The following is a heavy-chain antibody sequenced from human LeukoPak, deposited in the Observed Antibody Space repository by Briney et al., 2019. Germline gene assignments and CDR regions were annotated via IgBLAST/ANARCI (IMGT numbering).Heavy chain of an antibody. CDR3: ARDLGSQMATISDWFDP. V-gene: IGHV4-39*07. CDR2: IYYTGST. Sequence: PSETLSLTCTVSGASISSSNYYWGWIRQPPGKGLEWIGSIYYTGSTYYNPPLKSRVTISIDTSKKQFSLKLSSATAADTAVYYCARDLGSQMATISDWFDPWGQGTLVTVSS. D-gene: IGHD5-24*01. CDR1: GASISSSNYY. J-gene: IGHJ5*02.